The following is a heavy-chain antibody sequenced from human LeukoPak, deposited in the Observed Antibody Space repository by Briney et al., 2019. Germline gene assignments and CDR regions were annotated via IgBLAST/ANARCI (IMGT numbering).Heavy chain of an antibody. CDR3: TRVGDYVWGSYRPTRRIDY. CDR2: IRSKAYGGTT. J-gene: IGHJ4*02. CDR1: GFTFGDYA. V-gene: IGHV3-49*04. Sequence: GGSLRLSCTASGFTFGDYAMSWVRQAPGKGLEWVGFIRSKAYGGTTEYAASVKGRFTISRDDSKSIAYLQMNGLKTEDTAVYYCTRVGDYVWGSYRPTRRIDYWGQGTLVTVSS. D-gene: IGHD3-16*02.